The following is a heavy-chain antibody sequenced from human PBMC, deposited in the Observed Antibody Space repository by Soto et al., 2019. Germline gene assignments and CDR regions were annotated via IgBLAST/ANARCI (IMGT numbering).Heavy chain of an antibody. D-gene: IGHD1-1*01. V-gene: IGHV4-34*01. CDR2: INPSGRT. J-gene: IGHJ5*01. CDR3: ARTRNRWFDS. Sequence: SENLTLTCVFSGDSFRGYYWSWIRQSPGVGLEWIGEINPSGRTEYNPSLRGRVTLSVDTSKNQFSLTLSTMTAADTAVYYCARTRNRWFDSWGPGTLVTVS. CDR1: GDSFRGYY.